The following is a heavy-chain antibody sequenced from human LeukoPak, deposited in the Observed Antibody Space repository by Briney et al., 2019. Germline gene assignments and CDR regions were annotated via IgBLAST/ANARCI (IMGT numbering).Heavy chain of an antibody. D-gene: IGHD1-26*01. CDR1: GXTFSNYW. J-gene: IGHJ4*02. V-gene: IGHV3-7*04. Sequence: GGSLRLSCAASGXTFSNYWVTWVRQAPGKGLDWVANIKPDGSEAYYVDSVKGRFTISRDNGKNSLFLQMNSLRAVDTAVYYCARDSGSYWGQGTLVTVSS. CDR3: ARDSGSY. CDR2: IKPDGSEA.